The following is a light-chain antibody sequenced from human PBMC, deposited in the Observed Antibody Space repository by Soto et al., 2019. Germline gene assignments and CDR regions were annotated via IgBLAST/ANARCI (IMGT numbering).Light chain of an antibody. Sequence: IVLTQSPVSLSLSPGKIAPLSCRGSLNVNSYLAWYQQQPVQAPRLLIYDASNRAAGIPASFSGSGSATDFTLTISSLETPDFAVYYCQQRSNWPPITFGQGARLEIK. CDR2: DAS. J-gene: IGKJ5*01. CDR3: QQRSNWPPIT. V-gene: IGKV3-11*01. CDR1: LNVNSY.